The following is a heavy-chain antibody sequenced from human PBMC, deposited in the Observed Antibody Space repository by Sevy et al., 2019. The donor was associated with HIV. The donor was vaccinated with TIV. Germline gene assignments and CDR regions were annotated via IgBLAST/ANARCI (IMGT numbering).Heavy chain of an antibody. CDR2: IIPIFGTT. CDR3: ARTPILVIPDATDLYFDN. Sequence: ASVKVSCKASGGTFSNYALSWARQAPGQGLEWMGGIIPIFGTTNFAQTFQGRVTITADEFTSTAYMELSSLRSADTAVYYCARTPILVIPDATDLYFDNWGQGTLVTVSS. D-gene: IGHD2-2*01. V-gene: IGHV1-69*13. J-gene: IGHJ4*02. CDR1: GGTFSNYA.